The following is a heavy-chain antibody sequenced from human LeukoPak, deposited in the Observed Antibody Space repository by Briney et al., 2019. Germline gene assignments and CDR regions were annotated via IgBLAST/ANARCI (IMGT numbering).Heavy chain of an antibody. Sequence: YPGGSLRLSCAASGFTFSSYAMHWVRQAPGKGLEWVAVISYDGSNKYYADSVKGRFTISRDNSKNSLYLQMNSLRAEDTAVYYCARGSIVGATYFDYWGQGSLVTVSS. D-gene: IGHD1-26*01. CDR3: ARGSIVGATYFDY. CDR1: GFTFSSYA. J-gene: IGHJ4*02. V-gene: IGHV3-30-3*01. CDR2: ISYDGSNK.